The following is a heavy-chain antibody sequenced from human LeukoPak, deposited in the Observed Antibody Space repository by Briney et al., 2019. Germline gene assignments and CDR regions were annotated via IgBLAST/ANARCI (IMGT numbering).Heavy chain of an antibody. CDR3: AGSNHYYDSRGYPYAFDI. Sequence: ASVKVSCKASGYTFTGYYMHWVRQAPGQGLEWMGWINPNSGGTNYAQKFQGRVTMTRDTSISTAYMELSRLRSDDTAVYYCAGSNHYYDSRGYPYAFDIWGQGTMVTVSS. D-gene: IGHD3-22*01. CDR1: GYTFTGYY. CDR2: INPNSGGT. J-gene: IGHJ3*02. V-gene: IGHV1-2*02.